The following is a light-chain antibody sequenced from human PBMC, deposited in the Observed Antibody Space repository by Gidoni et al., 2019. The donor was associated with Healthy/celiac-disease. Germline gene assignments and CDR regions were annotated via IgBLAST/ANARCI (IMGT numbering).Light chain of an antibody. CDR1: KLGDKY. Sequence: SYQLTQPPAVSVSPGQTASITCYGDKLGDKYACWYQQKPGQSPVLVIYQDSKRPSGIPERFSGSNYGNTATLTSSGTQDMDEADYYCQAWDSSTAVFGTGTKVTVL. CDR2: QDS. CDR3: QAWDSSTAV. V-gene: IGLV3-1*01. J-gene: IGLJ1*01.